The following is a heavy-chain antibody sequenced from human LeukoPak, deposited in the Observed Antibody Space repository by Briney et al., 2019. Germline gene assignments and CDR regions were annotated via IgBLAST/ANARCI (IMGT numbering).Heavy chain of an antibody. D-gene: IGHD1-26*01. CDR1: GEPFSGYY. CDR2: INHSGST. J-gene: IGHJ4*02. Sequence: SEPLTLTCTVYGEPFSGYYWRWIRQPPGKGLEWIGEINHSGSTNYNPSLKSRVTVSVETSKNQFSLMLSSVTAADTAVFYCASLNGGSYYSEYWGQGTLVTVSS. V-gene: IGHV4-34*01. CDR3: ASLNGGSYYSEY.